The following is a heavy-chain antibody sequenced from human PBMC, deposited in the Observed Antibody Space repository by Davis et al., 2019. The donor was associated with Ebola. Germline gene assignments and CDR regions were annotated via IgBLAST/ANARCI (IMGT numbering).Heavy chain of an antibody. D-gene: IGHD3-10*01. CDR2: VNDSGSS. J-gene: IGHJ4*02. CDR3: ARGWIRGVISD. Sequence: ESLKISCAASGFTFSSYWMSWIRQSPGKGLEWIGEVNDSGSSNYNPSLKDRLTISLDFSKIQFSLKLTSVTAADTALYYCARGWIRGVISDWGQGALVTVSS. CDR1: GFTFSSYW. V-gene: IGHV4-34*01.